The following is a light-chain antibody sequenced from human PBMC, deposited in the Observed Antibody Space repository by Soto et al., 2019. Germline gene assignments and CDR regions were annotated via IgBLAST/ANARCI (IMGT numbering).Light chain of an antibody. J-gene: IGKJ1*01. CDR1: QSISSG. Sequence: DIQMTQSPSTLSASVGDRVTITCRASQSISSGLAWYQHKPGKAPKLLIYHASSLESGVPSRFSGSGSGTEFTLTINSLQPDDFATYYCQQYNSFWTFGQGTKVDI. V-gene: IGKV1-5*01. CDR2: HAS. CDR3: QQYNSFWT.